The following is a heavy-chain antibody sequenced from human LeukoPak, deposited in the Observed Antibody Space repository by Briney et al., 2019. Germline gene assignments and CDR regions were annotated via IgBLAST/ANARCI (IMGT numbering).Heavy chain of an antibody. Sequence: SVKVSCKASGYTFISYVMHWVRQAPGQGLEWMGGIIPIFGTANYAQKFQGRVTITADESTSTAYMELSSLRSEDTAVYYCARGSGGEYYFDYWGQGTLVTVSS. D-gene: IGHD2-15*01. CDR3: ARGSGGEYYFDY. CDR2: IIPIFGTA. CDR1: GYTFISYV. J-gene: IGHJ4*02. V-gene: IGHV1-69*13.